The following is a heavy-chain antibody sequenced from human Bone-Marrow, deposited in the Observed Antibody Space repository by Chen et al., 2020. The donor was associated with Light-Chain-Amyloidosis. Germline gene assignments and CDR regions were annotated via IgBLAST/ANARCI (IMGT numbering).Heavy chain of an antibody. CDR1: GGPIINYL. D-gene: IGHD3-10*01. Sequence: QVHLQESGPGLVKPSETLSLTCSVSGGPIINYLWSWMRQPPGKGLEWIGCIFYTGSTNYNSSLKSRVTISVDTSKNQLSLKLNSVTAADTAVYYCARSPAGYYGSGSYYYFDFWGQGTLVTVSS. V-gene: IGHV4-59*01. CDR2: IFYTGST. J-gene: IGHJ4*02. CDR3: ARSPAGYYGSGSYYYFDF.